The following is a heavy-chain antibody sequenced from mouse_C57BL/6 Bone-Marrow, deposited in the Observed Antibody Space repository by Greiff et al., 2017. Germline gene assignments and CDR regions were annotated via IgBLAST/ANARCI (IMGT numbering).Heavy chain of an antibody. CDR1: GFTFSDYG. J-gene: IGHJ1*03. Sequence: EVKLQASGGGLVQPGGSLKLSCAASGFTFSDYGMAWVRQAPRKGPEWVAFISNLAYSIYYADTVTGRFTISRENAKNTLYLEMSSLRSEDTAMYYCARDDYEGYWYFDVWGTGTTVTVSS. V-gene: IGHV5-15*01. D-gene: IGHD2-4*01. CDR2: ISNLAYSI. CDR3: ARDDYEGYWYFDV.